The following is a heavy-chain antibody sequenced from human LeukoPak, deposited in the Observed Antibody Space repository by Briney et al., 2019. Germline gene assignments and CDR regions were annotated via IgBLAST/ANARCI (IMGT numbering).Heavy chain of an antibody. J-gene: IGHJ4*02. CDR3: ASGSYYWNLYY. Sequence: GGSLRLSCAASGFTFSTYWMSWVRQAPGKGLEWLANIKQDGSEKHYVESVKGRFTISRENAKNSLYLQMNSLRAEDTAVYYCASGSYYWNLYYWGQGTLVTVSS. CDR1: GFTFSTYW. D-gene: IGHD1-26*01. CDR2: IKQDGSEK. V-gene: IGHV3-7*01.